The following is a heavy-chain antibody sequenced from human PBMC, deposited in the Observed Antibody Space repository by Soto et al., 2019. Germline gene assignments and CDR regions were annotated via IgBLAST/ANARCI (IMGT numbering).Heavy chain of an antibody. D-gene: IGHD3-10*01. CDR2: ISYDGSNK. J-gene: IGHJ5*02. Sequence: PGGSLRLSCAASGFTFSSYAMHWVRQAPGKGLEWVAVISYDGSNKYYADSVKGRFTISRDNSKNTLYLQMNSLRAEDTAVYYCARERVRGVMGFDPWGQGTLVTVSS. CDR3: ARERVRGVMGFDP. CDR1: GFTFSSYA. V-gene: IGHV3-30-3*01.